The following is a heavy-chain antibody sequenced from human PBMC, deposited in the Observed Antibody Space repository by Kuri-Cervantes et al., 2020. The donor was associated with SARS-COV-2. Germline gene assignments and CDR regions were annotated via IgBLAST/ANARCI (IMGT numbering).Heavy chain of an antibody. Sequence: SETLSLTCTVSGGSISSYYWSWIRQPAGKGLEWIGSIYYSGSTYYNPSLKSRVTISVDTSKNQFSLKLSSVTAADTAVYYCARPYGSDYYYYMDVWGKGTTVTVSS. D-gene: IGHD3-10*01. CDR3: ARPYGSDYYYYMDV. V-gene: IGHV4-59*05. J-gene: IGHJ6*03. CDR1: GGSISSYY. CDR2: IYYSGST.